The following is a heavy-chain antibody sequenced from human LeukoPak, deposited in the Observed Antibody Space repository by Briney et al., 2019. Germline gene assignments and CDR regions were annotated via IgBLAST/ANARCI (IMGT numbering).Heavy chain of an antibody. CDR3: ARVGDYSSSSANYYYYMDV. CDR2: ISSSSSYI. J-gene: IGHJ6*03. Sequence: GGSLRLSCAASGFTFSSYGMSWVRQAPGKGLEWVSSISSSSSYIYYADSVKGRFTISRDNAKNSLYLQMNSLRAEDTAVYYCARVGDYSSSSANYYYYMDVWGKGTTVTVSS. V-gene: IGHV3-21*01. D-gene: IGHD6-6*01. CDR1: GFTFSSYG.